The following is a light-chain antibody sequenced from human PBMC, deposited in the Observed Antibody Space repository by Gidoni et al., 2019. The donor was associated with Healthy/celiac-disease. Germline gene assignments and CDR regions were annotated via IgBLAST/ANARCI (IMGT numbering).Light chain of an antibody. V-gene: IGLV1-40*01. CDR1: SSNIGAGYD. CDR3: QSYDSSLSGV. CDR2: GNS. Sequence: QSVLTPPPSVSAAPGPRVTISCTGSSSNIGAGYDVHWYQQLPGTAPKLLIYGNSNRPSGVPDRFSGSKSGTSASLAITGLQAEDEADYYCQSYDSSLSGVCGGGTKLTVL. J-gene: IGLJ3*02.